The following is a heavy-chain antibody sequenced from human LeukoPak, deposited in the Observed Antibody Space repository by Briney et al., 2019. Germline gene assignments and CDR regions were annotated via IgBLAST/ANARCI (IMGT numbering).Heavy chain of an antibody. CDR2: ISDSGGGT. J-gene: IGHJ5*02. CDR1: GFTFSSYA. V-gene: IGHV3-23*01. D-gene: IGHD2-2*01. CDR3: ATSPGAHPKWFDP. Sequence: GGSLRLSCAASGFTFSSYAMSWVRQAPGKGLEWVSGISDSGGGTYYGDSVKGRVTISRDNSKNTLYLEMNSLRAEDTAVYYCATSPGAHPKWFDPWGQGTLVIVSS.